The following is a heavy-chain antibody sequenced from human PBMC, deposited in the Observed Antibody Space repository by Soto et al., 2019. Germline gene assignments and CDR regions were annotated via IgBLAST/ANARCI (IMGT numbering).Heavy chain of an antibody. D-gene: IGHD2-15*01. V-gene: IGHV1-18*01. CDR2: ISAYNGNT. Sequence: ASVKVSCKASGYTFTSYGISWVRQAPGQGLEWMGWISAYNGNTNYAQKLQGRVTMTTDTSTSTAYMEVRSLRSDDTAVDYCARDGRVVAAEDGMDVWGQGTTVTVSS. CDR1: GYTFTSYG. J-gene: IGHJ6*02. CDR3: ARDGRVVAAEDGMDV.